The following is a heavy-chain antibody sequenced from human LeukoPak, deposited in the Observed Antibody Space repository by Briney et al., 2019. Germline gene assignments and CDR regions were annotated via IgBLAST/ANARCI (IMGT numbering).Heavy chain of an antibody. D-gene: IGHD3-22*01. Sequence: GGSLRLSCAAAGFTFSSYAMSWVRQAPGKGLEWVSAISGSGGSTYYADSVKGRFTISRDNSKNTLYLQMNSLRAEDTAVYYCAKRGYYDSSGYFDYWGQGTLVTVSS. CDR1: GFTFSSYA. CDR2: ISGSGGST. J-gene: IGHJ4*02. V-gene: IGHV3-23*01. CDR3: AKRGYYDSSGYFDY.